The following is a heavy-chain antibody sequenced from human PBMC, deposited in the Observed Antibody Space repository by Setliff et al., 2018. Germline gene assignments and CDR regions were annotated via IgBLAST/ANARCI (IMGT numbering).Heavy chain of an antibody. CDR1: GFTFSCYA. J-gene: IGHJ6*02. CDR3: ARDLTTMNQKDYYYYGMDV. CDR2: ISYDGSNK. D-gene: IGHD3-22*01. V-gene: IGHV3-30-3*01. Sequence: GGSLRLSCAASGFTFSCYAMHWVRQAPGKGLEWVAVISYDGSNKYYADSVKGRFTISRDDSKNTLYLQMNSLRPEDTAVYYCARDLTTMNQKDYYYYGMDVWGQGTTVTVSS.